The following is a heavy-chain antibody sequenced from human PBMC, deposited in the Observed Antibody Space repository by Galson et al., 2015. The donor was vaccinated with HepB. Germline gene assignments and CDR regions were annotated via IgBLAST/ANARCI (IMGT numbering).Heavy chain of an antibody. CDR2: INTDNGDT. V-gene: IGHV1-18*04. D-gene: IGHD1-1*01. Sequence: SVKVSCKASGYSFSNYGISWVRQAPGQGLEWMGWINTDNGDTNYAQKFQGRVTMTADTSTNTAYMELRSLRSDDTAVYYCAREDAYNWYYGTDVWGQGTTVTVSS. CDR3: AREDAYNWYYGTDV. J-gene: IGHJ6*02. CDR1: GYSFSNYG.